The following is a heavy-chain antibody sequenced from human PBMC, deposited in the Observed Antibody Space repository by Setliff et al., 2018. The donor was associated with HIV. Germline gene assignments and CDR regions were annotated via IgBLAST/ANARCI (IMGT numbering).Heavy chain of an antibody. CDR2: INAGNGNT. Sequence: ASVKVSCKASGYTFTSYAMHWVRQAPGQRLEWMGWINAGNGNTKYSQKFQGRVTISRDTSASTVYMELNSLRSEDTAVYYCAKEGQQLAWDDARGNNWFDPWGQGTLVTVSS. CDR3: AKEGQQLAWDDARGNNWFDP. CDR1: GYTFTSYA. D-gene: IGHD6-13*01. V-gene: IGHV1-3*01. J-gene: IGHJ5*02.